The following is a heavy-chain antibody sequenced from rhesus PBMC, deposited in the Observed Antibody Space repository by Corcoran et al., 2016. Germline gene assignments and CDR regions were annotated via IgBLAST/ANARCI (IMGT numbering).Heavy chain of an antibody. V-gene: IGHV3S5*01. D-gene: IGHD2-21*01. J-gene: IGHJ4*01. CDR2: INSGGGST. CDR3: AKEEEWLHIFDY. Sequence: EVQLVATGGGLVQPGGSLQLSCAASGFTFRSSGMSWVRQASGQGLEWVSAINSGGGSTYYADSVKGRFTISRDNSKNTLSLQMNSLRAEDTAVYYCAKEEEWLHIFDYWGQGVLVTVSS. CDR1: GFTFRSSG.